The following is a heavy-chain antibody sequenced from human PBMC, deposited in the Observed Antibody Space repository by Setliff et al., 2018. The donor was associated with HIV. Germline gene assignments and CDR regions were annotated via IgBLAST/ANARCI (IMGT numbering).Heavy chain of an antibody. V-gene: IGHV1-2*02. CDR1: GTNLDSFV. D-gene: IGHD2-15*01. CDR2: INPKSGGT. CDR3: ARAPQCSGGSCALDH. Sequence: ASVKVSCKASGTNLDSFVISWVRQASGQGLEWMGWINPKSGGTKYAQNFHGRVTMTRDTSVSTAYMELSRIRSDDTAVYYCARAPQCSGGSCALDHWGQGTLVTVSS. J-gene: IGHJ4*02.